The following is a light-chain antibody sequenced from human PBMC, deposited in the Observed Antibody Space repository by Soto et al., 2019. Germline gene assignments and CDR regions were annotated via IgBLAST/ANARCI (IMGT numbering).Light chain of an antibody. CDR1: QSIANS. CDR2: GAS. CDR3: QQYGGSPWT. J-gene: IGKJ1*01. V-gene: IGKV3-20*01. Sequence: EIVLTQSPGTLSLSPGERASLSCRASQSIANSLAWYQQKPGQAPRLLIFGASNRATGIPDRFSGSGSGTDFALTISRLEPEDFAVYHCQQYGGSPWTFGQGTKVESK.